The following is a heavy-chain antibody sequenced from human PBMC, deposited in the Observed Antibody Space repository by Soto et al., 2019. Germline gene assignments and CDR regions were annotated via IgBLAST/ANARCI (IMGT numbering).Heavy chain of an antibody. CDR1: GGTFSSYA. J-gene: IGHJ6*02. CDR3: AQCLLGVNYYYGTDV. V-gene: IGHV1-69*12. D-gene: IGHD3-16*01. CDR2: IIPIFATA. Sequence: QVQLVQSGDEVEKPGSSVKVSYKASGGTFSSYAINWVRQAPGQGLEWMGGIIPIFATADYAQKFQGRVTITADESTSTAYMELSSLRSEDTAVYYCAQCLLGVNYYYGTDVWGQGTTVTVSS.